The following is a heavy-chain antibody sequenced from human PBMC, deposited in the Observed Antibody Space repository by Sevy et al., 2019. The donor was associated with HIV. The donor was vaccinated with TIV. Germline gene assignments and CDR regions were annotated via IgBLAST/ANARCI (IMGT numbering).Heavy chain of an antibody. Sequence: SETLSLTCAVYGESFSNYYWSWIRLSPGKGLESIGEIDHSGRSDYNPSLKSRVTMSVDTSKNQFSLKLTSVTAADTAVYYCARGPKPLRSDYGAYRGVGYYFDSWGQGTLVTVSS. D-gene: IGHD4-17*01. CDR2: IDHSGRS. V-gene: IGHV4-34*01. CDR1: GESFSNYY. J-gene: IGHJ4*02. CDR3: ARGPKPLRSDYGAYRGVGYYFDS.